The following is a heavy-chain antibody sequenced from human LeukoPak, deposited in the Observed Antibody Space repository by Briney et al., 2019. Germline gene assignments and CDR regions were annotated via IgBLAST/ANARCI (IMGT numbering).Heavy chain of an antibody. CDR3: ARAAFWSGYPYYFDY. CDR1: GYTFNSYG. Sequence: GASVKVSCKASGYTFNSYGISWVRQAPGQGLEWMGWISAYNGNTNYAQKLQGRVTMTTDTSTSTAYMELRSLRSDDTAVYYCARAAFWSGYPYYFDYWGQGTLVTVSS. CDR2: ISAYNGNT. J-gene: IGHJ4*02. V-gene: IGHV1-18*01. D-gene: IGHD3-3*01.